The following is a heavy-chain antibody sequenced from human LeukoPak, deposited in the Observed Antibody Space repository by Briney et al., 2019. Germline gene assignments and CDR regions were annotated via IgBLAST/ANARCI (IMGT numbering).Heavy chain of an antibody. CDR2: IYPGDSDT. J-gene: IGHJ5*02. D-gene: IGHD2-2*01. V-gene: IGHV5-51*01. CDR3: ARVKAEDIVVVPAAYPPKYWFDP. Sequence: GESLKISCKGSGYSFTSYWTGWVRQMPGKGLEWMGIIYPGDSDTRYSPSFQGQVAISADKSISTAYLQWSSLKASDTAMYYCARVKAEDIVVVPAAYPPKYWFDPWGQGTLVTVSS. CDR1: GYSFTSYW.